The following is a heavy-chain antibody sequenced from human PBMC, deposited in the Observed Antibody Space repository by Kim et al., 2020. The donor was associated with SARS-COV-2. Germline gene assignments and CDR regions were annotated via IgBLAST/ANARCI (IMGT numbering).Heavy chain of an antibody. D-gene: IGHD2-2*01. Sequence: KYYAASVKGRFTISRDNSKNTLYLQMNSLRAEDTAVYYCARVDSSTQGFDSWGQGTLVTVSS. CDR2: K. CDR3: ARVDSSTQGFDS. V-gene: IGHV3-30*01. J-gene: IGHJ4*02.